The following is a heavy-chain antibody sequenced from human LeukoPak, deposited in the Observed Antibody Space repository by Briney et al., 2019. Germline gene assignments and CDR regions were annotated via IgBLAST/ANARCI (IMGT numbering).Heavy chain of an antibody. V-gene: IGHV4-61*02. Sequence: PSETLSLTCTVSGGSISSGSYYWSWIRQPAGKGLEWIGRIYTSGSTNYNPSLKSRVTISVDTSKNQFSLKLSSVTAADTAVYYCASLKQNYYDSSGYYHLGDYWGQGTLVTVSS. J-gene: IGHJ4*02. CDR1: GGSISSGSYY. CDR3: ASLKQNYYDSSGYYHLGDY. CDR2: IYTSGST. D-gene: IGHD3-22*01.